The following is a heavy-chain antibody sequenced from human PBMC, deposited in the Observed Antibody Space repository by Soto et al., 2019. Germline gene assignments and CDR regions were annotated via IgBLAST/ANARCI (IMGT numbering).Heavy chain of an antibody. Sequence: GGSLRLSCAASGFTFSSYWMHWVRQAPWKGLVWVSRINSDGSSTSYADSVKGRFTISRDNAKNTLYLQMNSLRAEDTAVYYCARVRAPGPGRYMDVWGKGTTVTVSS. J-gene: IGHJ6*03. V-gene: IGHV3-74*01. CDR1: GFTFSSYW. CDR3: ARVRAPGPGRYMDV. CDR2: INSDGSST.